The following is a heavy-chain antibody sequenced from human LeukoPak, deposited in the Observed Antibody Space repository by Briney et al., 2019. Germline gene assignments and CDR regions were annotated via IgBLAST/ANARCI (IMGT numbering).Heavy chain of an antibody. D-gene: IGHD3-3*01. J-gene: IGHJ4*02. V-gene: IGHV1-18*01. CDR3: ARSLHSYDIRGGHCYGY. CDR1: GYTFTNIG. Sequence: ASVKVSGKASGYTFTNIGISWVRQAPGQGLEWMGWISTYHDITDYAQKFHGRVTMTKDTSTATVYMELRSLTSDDTAVYFCARSLHSYDIRGGHCYGYWGQGTLVTVSS. CDR2: ISTYHDIT.